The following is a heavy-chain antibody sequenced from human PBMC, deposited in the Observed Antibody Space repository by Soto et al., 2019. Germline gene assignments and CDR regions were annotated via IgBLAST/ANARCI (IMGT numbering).Heavy chain of an antibody. D-gene: IGHD5-12*01. J-gene: IGHJ4*02. CDR1: GGSFSSYY. Sequence: QVQLQQWGAGLLKPSETLSLTCTIYGGSFSSYYWSWIRQPPGKGLEGIGEINDSGSTNYNPSLKSRVTISVHTSKNQFSLRLSSVTAADTAVYYCASIKWLRSVLPVDYWGQGTLVTVSS. CDR3: ASIKWLRSVLPVDY. V-gene: IGHV4-34*01. CDR2: INDSGST.